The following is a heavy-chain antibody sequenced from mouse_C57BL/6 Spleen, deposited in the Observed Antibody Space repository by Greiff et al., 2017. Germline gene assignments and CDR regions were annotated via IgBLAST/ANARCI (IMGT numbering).Heavy chain of an antibody. Sequence: QVHVKQSGAELVRPGASVKLSCKASGYTFTDYYINWVKQRPGQGLEWIARIYPGSGNTYYNEKFKGKATLTAEKSSSTAYMQLSSLTSEDSAVYFCARGEDYYGSSLDYWGQGTTLTVSS. J-gene: IGHJ2*01. CDR1: GYTFTDYY. CDR2: IYPGSGNT. CDR3: ARGEDYYGSSLDY. V-gene: IGHV1-76*01. D-gene: IGHD1-1*01.